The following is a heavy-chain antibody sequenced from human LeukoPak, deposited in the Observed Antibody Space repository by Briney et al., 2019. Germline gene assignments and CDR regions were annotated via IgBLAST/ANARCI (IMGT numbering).Heavy chain of an antibody. Sequence: PGGSLRLSCAASGFTFDDYAMHWVRQAPGKGLEWVSGISWNSGSIGYADSVKGRFTISRDNAKNSLYLQMNSLRAEDMALYYCAKDKGSSWKWVFDYWGQGTLVTVSS. CDR1: GFTFDDYA. V-gene: IGHV3-9*03. D-gene: IGHD6-13*01. CDR2: ISWNSGSI. CDR3: AKDKGSSWKWVFDY. J-gene: IGHJ4*02.